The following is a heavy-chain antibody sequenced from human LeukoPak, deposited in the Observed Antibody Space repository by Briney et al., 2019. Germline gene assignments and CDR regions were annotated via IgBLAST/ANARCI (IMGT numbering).Heavy chain of an antibody. V-gene: IGHV1-69*13. CDR3: AREGSRWYEYDY. CDR1: GYTFTGYY. CDR2: IIPIFGTA. J-gene: IGHJ4*02. D-gene: IGHD4-23*01. Sequence: SVKVSCKASGYTFTGYYMHWVRQAPGQGLEWMGGIIPIFGTANYAQKFQGRVTITADESTSTAYMELSSLRSEDTAVYYCAREGSRWYEYDYWGQGTLVTVSS.